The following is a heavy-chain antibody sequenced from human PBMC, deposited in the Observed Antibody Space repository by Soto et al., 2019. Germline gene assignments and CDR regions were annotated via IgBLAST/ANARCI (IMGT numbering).Heavy chain of an antibody. V-gene: IGHV3-74*01. CDR2: INSDGSST. J-gene: IGHJ4*02. Sequence: GGSLRLSCAASGFTFSSYWMHWVRQAPGKGLVWVSRINSDGSSTSYADSVKGRFTISRDNAKNTLYLQMNSLRAEDTAVYYCARVRGITGTDEFDYWGQGTLVTVSS. CDR1: GFTFSSYW. D-gene: IGHD1-20*01. CDR3: ARVRGITGTDEFDY.